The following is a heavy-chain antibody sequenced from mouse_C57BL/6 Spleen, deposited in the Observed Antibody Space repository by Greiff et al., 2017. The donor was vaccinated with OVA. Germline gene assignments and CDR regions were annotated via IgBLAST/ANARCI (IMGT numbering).Heavy chain of an antibody. CDR3: ARGGGNRAMDY. V-gene: IGHV1-55*01. J-gene: IGHJ4*01. CDR1: GYTFTSYW. Sequence: VQLQQSGAELVKPGASVKMSCKASGYTFTSYWITWVKQRPGQGLEWIGDIYPGSGSTNYNEKFKSKATLTVDTSSSTAYMQLSSLTSEGSAVYYCARGGGNRAMDYWGQGTSVTVSS. CDR2: IYPGSGST.